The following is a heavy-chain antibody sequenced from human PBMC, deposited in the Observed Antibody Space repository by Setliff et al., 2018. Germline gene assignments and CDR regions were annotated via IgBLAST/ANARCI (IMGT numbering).Heavy chain of an antibody. Sequence: LSLTCNVYGGSFDTYYWSWVRQVPGKGLEWLSKISGAGTTVYYADSVRGRFTISRDNAKNSLYLQMNSLRAEDSAVYYCARDGVFYAMDFWGQGTTVTVSS. CDR3: ARDGVFYAMDF. J-gene: IGHJ6*02. D-gene: IGHD3-10*01. V-gene: IGHV3-48*03. CDR2: ISGAGTTV. CDR1: GGSFDTYY.